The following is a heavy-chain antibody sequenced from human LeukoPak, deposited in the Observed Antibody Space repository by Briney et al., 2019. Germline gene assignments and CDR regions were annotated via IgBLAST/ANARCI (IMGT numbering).Heavy chain of an antibody. J-gene: IGHJ4*02. Sequence: PGGSLRLSCAGSGFTFSNAWMTWVRQAPGKGLEWVGRIKSNVDGGTTDYAAPVKGRFSISRDDSKNTVYLQMNSLKTEDTAVYYCSTILDGYASRPWGQGTLVTVSS. V-gene: IGHV3-15*01. CDR1: GFTFSNAW. D-gene: IGHD5-12*01. CDR2: IKSNVDGGTT. CDR3: STILDGYASRP.